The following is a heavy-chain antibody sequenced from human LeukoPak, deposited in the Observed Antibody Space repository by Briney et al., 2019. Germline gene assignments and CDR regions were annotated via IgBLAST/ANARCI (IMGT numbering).Heavy chain of an antibody. V-gene: IGHV3-23*01. D-gene: IGHD6-19*01. CDR1: GFTFSSYA. CDR2: ISGSGGST. CDR3: AKALPSSGWYWGFDY. J-gene: IGHJ4*02. Sequence: GGSLRLSCAASGFTFSSYAMSWVRQAPGKGLDGVSAISGSGGSTYYADSVKGRFTISRDNSKNTLYLQMNSLTAEDTAVYYCAKALPSSGWYWGFDYWGQGTLVTVSS.